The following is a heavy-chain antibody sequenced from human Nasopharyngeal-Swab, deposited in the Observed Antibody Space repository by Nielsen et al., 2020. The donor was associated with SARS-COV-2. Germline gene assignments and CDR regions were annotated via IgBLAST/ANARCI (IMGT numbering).Heavy chain of an antibody. CDR1: GFTFSDYY. V-gene: IGHV3-11*01. J-gene: IGHJ4*02. CDR3: AREERYYDYVWGSYRPGGFDY. CDR2: ISSSGSTI. D-gene: IGHD3-16*02. Sequence: GGSLRLSCAASGFTFSDYYMSWIRQAPGKGLEWVSYISSSGSTIYYADSVKGRFTISRDNAKNSLYLQMNSLRAEDTAVYYCAREERYYDYVWGSYRPGGFDYWGQGTLVTVSS.